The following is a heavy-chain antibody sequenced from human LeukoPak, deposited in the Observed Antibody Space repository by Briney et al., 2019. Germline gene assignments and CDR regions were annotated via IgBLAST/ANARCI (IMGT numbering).Heavy chain of an antibody. D-gene: IGHD3-22*01. CDR2: IYYSGST. V-gene: IGHV4-59*01. Sequence: SETLSLTCTVSGGSISSYYWSWIRQPPGKGLEWIGYIYYSGSTNYNPSLKSRVTISVDTSKNQLSLKLSSVTAADTAVYYCARAPSNYYDSSGYRFDYWGQGTLVTVSS. J-gene: IGHJ4*02. CDR1: GGSISSYY. CDR3: ARAPSNYYDSSGYRFDY.